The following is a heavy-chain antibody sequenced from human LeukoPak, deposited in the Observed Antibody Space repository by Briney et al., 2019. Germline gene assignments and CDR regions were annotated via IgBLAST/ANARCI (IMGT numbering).Heavy chain of an antibody. J-gene: IGHJ1*01. Sequence: PGGSLRLSCAASGFTFSSYGMHWVRQAPGKGLEWVAVISYDGSNKYYADSVKGRFTISRDNSKNTLYLQMNSLRAEDTAVYYCAKEAAGKGRAEYFQHWGQGTLVTVSS. CDR1: GFTFSSYG. CDR2: ISYDGSNK. V-gene: IGHV3-30*18. D-gene: IGHD6-13*01. CDR3: AKEAAGKGRAEYFQH.